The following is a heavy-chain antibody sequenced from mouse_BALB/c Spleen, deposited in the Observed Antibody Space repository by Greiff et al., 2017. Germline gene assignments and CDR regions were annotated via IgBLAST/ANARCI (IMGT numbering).Heavy chain of an antibody. CDR2: IWGDGST. D-gene: IGHD3-3*01. CDR1: GFSLTGYG. Sequence: QVQLQQSGPGLVAPSQSLSITCTVSGFSLTGYGVNWVRQPPGKGLEWLGMIWGDGSTDYNSALKSRLSISKDNSKSQVFLKMYSLQTDDTARYYCARDKGAGYFDYWGQGTTLTVSS. CDR3: ARDKGAGYFDY. J-gene: IGHJ2*01. V-gene: IGHV2-6-7*01.